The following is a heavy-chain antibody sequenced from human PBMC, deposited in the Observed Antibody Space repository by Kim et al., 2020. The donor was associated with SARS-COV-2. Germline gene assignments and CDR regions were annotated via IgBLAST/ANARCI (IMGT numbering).Heavy chain of an antibody. CDR2: ISGSGVST. D-gene: IGHD3-3*01. J-gene: IGHJ6*02. Sequence: GGSLRLSCAASGFTFSSYAMSWVRLPPGKGLEWVSAISGSGVSTYYADSVKGRFTISRDNSKNTLYLQMNSLRAEDTAVYYCAKDYDFWSGLSPMDVWGQGTTVTVSS. V-gene: IGHV3-23*01. CDR1: GFTFSSYA. CDR3: AKDYDFWSGLSPMDV.